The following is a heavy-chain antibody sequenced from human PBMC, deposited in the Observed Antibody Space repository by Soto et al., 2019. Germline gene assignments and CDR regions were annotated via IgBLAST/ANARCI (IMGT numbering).Heavy chain of an antibody. Sequence: QVQLVQSGAEVKKPGSSVKISCKASGGTFSSYAISWVRQAPGQGLEWMGGIIPIFGTANYAQKFQGRVTITADESTSTAYMELSSLRSEDTAVYYWASPGGYSSSSNYYYGMDVWGQGTTVTVSS. CDR2: IIPIFGTA. D-gene: IGHD6-6*01. V-gene: IGHV1-69*12. J-gene: IGHJ6*02. CDR1: GGTFSSYA. CDR3: ASPGGYSSSSNYYYGMDV.